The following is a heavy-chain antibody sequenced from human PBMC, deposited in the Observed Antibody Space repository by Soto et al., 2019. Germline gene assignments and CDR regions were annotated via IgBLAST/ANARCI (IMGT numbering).Heavy chain of an antibody. J-gene: IGHJ4*02. CDR1: GFSLSTSGVG. Sequence: SGPTLVNPTQTLTLTCTFSGFSLSTSGVGVGWIRQPPGKALEWLALIYWDDDKRYSPSLKSRLTITKDTSKNQVVLTMTNMDPVDTATYYCAHGPSGETRQWLVTFDYWEQGTLVTVS. CDR2: IYWDDDK. V-gene: IGHV2-5*02. D-gene: IGHD6-19*01. CDR3: AHGPSGETRQWLVTFDY.